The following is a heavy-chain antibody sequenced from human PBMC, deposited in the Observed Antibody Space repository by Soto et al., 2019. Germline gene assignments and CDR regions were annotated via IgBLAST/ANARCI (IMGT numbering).Heavy chain of an antibody. CDR2: IIPDFAIT. Sequence: QVQLVQSGAEVKRPGSSVKVSCSASGDTFASYGISWVRQAPGQGLEWLGGIIPDFAITKFAQKFQDRIMFPSDSSSRTTYMALRSLISDATAFYYCAGAKFNFESDGSTSTPPFTLGGREPPVPFSS. V-gene: IGHV1-69*17. D-gene: IGHD2-21*01. CDR3: AGAKFNFESDGSTSTPPFTL. J-gene: IGHJ4*02. CDR1: GDTFASYG.